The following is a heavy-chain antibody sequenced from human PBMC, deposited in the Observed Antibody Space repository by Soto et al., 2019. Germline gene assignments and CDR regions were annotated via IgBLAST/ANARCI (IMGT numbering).Heavy chain of an antibody. V-gene: IGHV1-8*01. CDR3: ARDLGYCSGGSCYSYYGMDV. Sequence: ASVKVSCKASGYTFTSYDINWVRQATGQGLEWMGWMNPNSGNTGYSQKFHGRVTITRDTSASTAYMELSSLRSEDTAVYYCARDLGYCSGGSCYSYYGMDVWGQGTTVTVSS. J-gene: IGHJ6*02. CDR1: GYTFTSYD. D-gene: IGHD2-15*01. CDR2: MNPNSGNT.